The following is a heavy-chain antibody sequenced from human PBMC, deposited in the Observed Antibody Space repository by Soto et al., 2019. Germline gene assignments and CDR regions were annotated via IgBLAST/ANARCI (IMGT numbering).Heavy chain of an antibody. D-gene: IGHD3-9*01. CDR2: ISAYNGNT. V-gene: IGHV1-18*04. J-gene: IGHJ6*02. CDR3: AREVVRYFDWQTNYYYGMDV. CDR1: GYTFTSYG. Sequence: GASVKVSCKASGYTFTSYGISWVRQAPGQGLEWMGWISAYNGNTNYAQKLQGRVTMTTDTSTSTAYMELRSLRSDDTAVYYCAREVVRYFDWQTNYYYGMDVWGQGTTVTVSS.